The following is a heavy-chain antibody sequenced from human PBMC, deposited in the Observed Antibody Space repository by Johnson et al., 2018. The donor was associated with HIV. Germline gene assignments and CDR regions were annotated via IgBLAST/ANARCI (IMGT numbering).Heavy chain of an antibody. D-gene: IGHD2-21*01. CDR1: GFTFDNYA. CDR3: ARVVVVIAIGGTDAFDI. Sequence: VQLVESGGGLVQPGGSLRLSCAASGFTFDNYAMHWVRQAPGKGLEWVSLISWDGGSTYYADSVKGRFTISRDNNKNSLYLQMNSLRAEDTALDYCARVVVVIAIGGTDAFDIWGQGAMGTVSS. J-gene: IGHJ3*02. V-gene: IGHV3-43D*03. CDR2: ISWDGGST.